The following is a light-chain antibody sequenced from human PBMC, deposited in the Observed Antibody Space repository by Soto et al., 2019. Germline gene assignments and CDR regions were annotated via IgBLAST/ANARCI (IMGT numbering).Light chain of an antibody. CDR3: HHYGSSPYT. CDR2: GAS. V-gene: IGKV3-20*01. CDR1: QSVSRDY. Sequence: EIVLTQSPGTLSLSPGERATLFCRASQSVSRDYLAWYQQKPGQAPRLLIYGASVRATGIPDRFTGSGSGTDFTLTISGLEPDDFAVYYCHHYGSSPYTFGQEANLEI. J-gene: IGKJ2*01.